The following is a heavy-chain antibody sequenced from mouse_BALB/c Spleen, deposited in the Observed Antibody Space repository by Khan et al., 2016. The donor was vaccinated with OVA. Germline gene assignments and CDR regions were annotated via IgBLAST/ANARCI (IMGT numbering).Heavy chain of an antibody. CDR1: GYSITSDYA. D-gene: IGHD2-3*01. CDR2: ISYSGGT. V-gene: IGHV3-2*02. CDR3: ARDGSRYNYAMDY. J-gene: IGHJ4*01. Sequence: EVKLLESGPGLVKPSQSLSLTCTVTGYSITSDYAWNWIRQFPGNPLEWMGYISYSGGTNYNPSLKSRISITRDTSKNQFILQLNSVTTEDTATYYCARDGSRYNYAMDYWGQGTSVTVSS.